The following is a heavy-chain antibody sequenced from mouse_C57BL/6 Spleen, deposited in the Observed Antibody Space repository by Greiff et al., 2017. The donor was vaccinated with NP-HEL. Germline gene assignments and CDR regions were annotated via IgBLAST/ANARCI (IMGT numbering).Heavy chain of an antibody. CDR2: IDPSDGYT. V-gene: IGHV1-50*01. D-gene: IGHD1-1*01. J-gene: IGHJ2*01. CDR3: ARLGYGDYLDY. Sequence: QVQLQQPGAELVKPGASVKLSCKASGYTFTSYWMQWVKQRPGQGLEWIGEIDPSDGYTNYNQKFKGKATLTVDTSSSTAYMQLSSLTSEDYAVDCCARLGYGDYLDYWGQGTTLTVSS. CDR1: GYTFTSYW.